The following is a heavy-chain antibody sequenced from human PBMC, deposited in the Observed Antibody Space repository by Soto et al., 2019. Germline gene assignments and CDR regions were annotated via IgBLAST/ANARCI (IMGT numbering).Heavy chain of an antibody. CDR3: ASVTTIWSN. D-gene: IGHD2-21*02. CDR2: VNPNGEST. V-gene: IGHV1-46*01. CDR1: GYSSSNYY. Sequence: QVQVVQSGAEVKEPGASVKVSCKASGYSSSNYYTHWVRQAPGQGLEWMGIVNPNGESTNYAQRVQGRVALTRDTSTNTDYMELSRLTSDDTALYFCASVTTIWSNWGQGTLVTVSS. J-gene: IGHJ4*02.